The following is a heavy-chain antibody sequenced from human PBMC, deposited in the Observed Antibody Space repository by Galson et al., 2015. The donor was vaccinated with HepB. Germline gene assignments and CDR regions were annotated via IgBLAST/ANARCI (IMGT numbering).Heavy chain of an antibody. CDR3: VTDYIGF. CDR1: GLTFSDYR. J-gene: IGHJ4*02. CDR2: INKDGNEE. V-gene: IGHV3-7*01. Sequence: SLRLSCATSGLTFSDYRMSWVRQTPGKGLEWVANINKDGNEEYYVDSVKGRFTISRDNAKNSLYLQMNSLRVEDTAAYSCVTDYIGFWGQGTLVTVSS.